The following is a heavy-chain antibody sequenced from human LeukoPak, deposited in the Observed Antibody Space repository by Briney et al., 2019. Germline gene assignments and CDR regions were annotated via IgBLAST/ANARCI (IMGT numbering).Heavy chain of an antibody. D-gene: IGHD4-17*01. CDR2: IYYSGNT. CDR3: ARSGTVTTFFYYYYMDV. V-gene: IGHV4-59*01. CDR1: GDSISPYY. J-gene: IGHJ6*03. Sequence: SETLSLTCTVSGDSISPYYWSWIRQPPGKGLEWIGYIYYSGNTNYNPSLKSRVTISVDTSKNQFSLKLSSVTAADTAVYYCARSGTVTTFFYYYYMDVWGKGTTVTVSS.